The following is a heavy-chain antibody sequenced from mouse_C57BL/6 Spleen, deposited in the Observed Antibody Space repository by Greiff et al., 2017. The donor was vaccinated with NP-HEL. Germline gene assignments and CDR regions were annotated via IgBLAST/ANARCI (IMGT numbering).Heavy chain of an antibody. Sequence: EVQLQQSGPELVKPGASVKISCKASGYTFTDYYMNWVKQSHGKSLEWIGDINPNNGGTSYKQKFKGKATLTVDKSSSTAYMELRSLTSEDSAVYYCARRLYGSAFAYWGQRTLVTVSA. D-gene: IGHD1-1*01. J-gene: IGHJ3*01. CDR1: GYTFTDYY. V-gene: IGHV1-26*01. CDR2: INPNNGGT. CDR3: ARRLYGSAFAY.